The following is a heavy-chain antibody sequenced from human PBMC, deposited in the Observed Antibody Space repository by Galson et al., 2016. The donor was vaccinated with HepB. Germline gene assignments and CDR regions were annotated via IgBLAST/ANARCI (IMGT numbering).Heavy chain of an antibody. CDR3: ARQPGYTRDFDY. CDR2: ISYDGSNR. J-gene: IGHJ4*02. V-gene: IGHV3-30*03. D-gene: IGHD2-2*02. CDR1: GFTFSNSG. Sequence: SLRLSCAASGFTFSNSGMHWVRQAPGKGLEWLTVISYDGSNRHYGDSVKGRFTISRDNSRSTLYLQMNSLRPEDTAVYYCARQPGYTRDFDYWGQGTLVTVAS.